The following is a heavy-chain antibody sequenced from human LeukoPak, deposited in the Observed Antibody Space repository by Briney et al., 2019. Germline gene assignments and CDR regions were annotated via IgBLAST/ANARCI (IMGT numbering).Heavy chain of an antibody. CDR2: IYYSGST. CDR1: GGSISSSSYY. Sequence: PSETLSLTCTVSGGSISSSSYYWGWIRQPPGKGLEWIGSIYYSGSTYYNPSLKSRVTISVDTSKNQFSLKLGSVTAADTAVYYCARPGPIAVAGTGGWFDPWGQGTLVTVSS. J-gene: IGHJ5*02. D-gene: IGHD6-19*01. CDR3: ARPGPIAVAGTGGWFDP. V-gene: IGHV4-39*01.